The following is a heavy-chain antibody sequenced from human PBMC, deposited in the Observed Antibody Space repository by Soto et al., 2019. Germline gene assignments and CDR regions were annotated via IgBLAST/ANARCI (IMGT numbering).Heavy chain of an antibody. CDR2: INHSGRT. Sequence: QVQLQQWGAGLLKPSETLSLTCAVYGGSFSGYYWSWIRQPPGKGLEWIGEINHSGRTNYNPSLKSRVTISVDTSKNQSSLKLSSVTAADTAVYYCARVKRNDFWSGYATVWGQGTLVTVSS. D-gene: IGHD3-3*01. CDR1: GGSFSGYY. CDR3: ARVKRNDFWSGYATV. J-gene: IGHJ4*02. V-gene: IGHV4-34*01.